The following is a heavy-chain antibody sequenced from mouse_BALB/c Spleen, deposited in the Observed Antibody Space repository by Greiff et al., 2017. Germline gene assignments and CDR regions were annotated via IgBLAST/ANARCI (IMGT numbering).Heavy chain of an antibody. J-gene: IGHJ4*01. CDR2: IDPENGNT. CDR3: ASRPHYNGSSSYAMDY. Sequence: VQLQQSGAELVRPGALVKLSCKASGFNIKDYYMHWVKQRPEQGLEWIGWIDPENGNTIYDPKFQGKASITADTSSNTAYLQLSSLTSEDTAVYYCASRPHYNGSSSYAMDYWGQGTSVTVSS. CDR1: GFNIKDYY. D-gene: IGHD1-1*01. V-gene: IGHV14-1*02.